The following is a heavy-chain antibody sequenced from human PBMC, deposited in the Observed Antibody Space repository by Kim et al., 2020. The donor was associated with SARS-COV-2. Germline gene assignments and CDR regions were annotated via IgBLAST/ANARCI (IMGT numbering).Heavy chain of an antibody. J-gene: IGHJ4*02. CDR1: GFTFSSYA. V-gene: IGHV3-30*04. CDR3: ARGGSLDYYGSGSYDY. CDR2: ISYDGSNK. D-gene: IGHD3-10*01. Sequence: GGSLRLSCAASGFTFSSYAMHWVRQAPGKGLEWVAVISYDGSNKYYADSVKGRFTISRDNSKNTLYLQMNSLRAEDTAVYYCARGGSLDYYGSGSYDYWGQGTLVTVSS.